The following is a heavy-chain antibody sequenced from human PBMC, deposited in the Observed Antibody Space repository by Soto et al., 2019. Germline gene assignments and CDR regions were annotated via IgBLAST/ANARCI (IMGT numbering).Heavy chain of an antibody. V-gene: IGHV3-53*01. CDR3: ARRSSGYPYYFDY. CDR1: AFTVSTNY. D-gene: IGHD3-22*01. J-gene: IGHJ4*02. CDR2: IYSGGST. Sequence: LRLSCAASAFTVSTNYMSWVRQAPGKGLEWVSRIYSGGSTYYADSVKGRFTISSDNSKNTLYLQMNSLRAEDTAVYYCARRSSGYPYYFDYWGQGTLVTVSS.